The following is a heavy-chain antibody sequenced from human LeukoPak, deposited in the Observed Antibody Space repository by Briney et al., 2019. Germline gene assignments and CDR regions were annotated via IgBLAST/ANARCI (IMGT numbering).Heavy chain of an antibody. CDR2: INPNSGGT. CDR3: ARTYSSGWYWYYGMDV. Sequence: ASVKVSCKASGYTFTGYYMHWVRQAPGQGLEWMGWINPNSGGTNYAQKFQGRVTMTRDTSISTAYMELSRLRSDDTAVYYCARTYSSGWYWYYGMDVWGQGTTVTVSS. J-gene: IGHJ6*02. CDR1: GYTFTGYY. D-gene: IGHD6-13*01. V-gene: IGHV1-2*02.